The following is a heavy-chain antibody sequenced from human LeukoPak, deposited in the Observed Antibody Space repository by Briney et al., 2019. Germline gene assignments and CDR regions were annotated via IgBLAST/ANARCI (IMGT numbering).Heavy chain of an antibody. CDR2: IRSKNYGGTT. Sequence: GRSLTLSCTTSGFTFGDHSMSWVRQAPGKGLEWVGFIRSKNYGGTTEYAASVEGRFTISRVDSISIAYLQMNSLKTEDAAVYYCARGTIQLWIHSVMDVWAPGTTVTASS. CDR1: GFTFGDHS. V-gene: IGHV3-49*04. J-gene: IGHJ6*02. D-gene: IGHD5-18*01. CDR3: ARGTIQLWIHSVMDV.